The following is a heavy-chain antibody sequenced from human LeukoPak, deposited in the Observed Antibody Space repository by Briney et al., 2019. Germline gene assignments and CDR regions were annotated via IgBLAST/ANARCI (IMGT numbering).Heavy chain of an antibody. J-gene: IGHJ4*02. D-gene: IGHD6-13*01. V-gene: IGHV3-23*01. CDR1: GFTFSDYA. CDR3: AKVLKRGGSSWYGDYYFDY. Sequence: GGSLRLSCAASGFTFSDYAMNWVRQAPGKGLEWLSGISGSGGSTYYADSVKGRFTISRDNSKNTLYLQMNSLRAEDTAVYYCAKVLKRGGSSWYGDYYFDYWGQGTLVTVSS. CDR2: ISGSGGST.